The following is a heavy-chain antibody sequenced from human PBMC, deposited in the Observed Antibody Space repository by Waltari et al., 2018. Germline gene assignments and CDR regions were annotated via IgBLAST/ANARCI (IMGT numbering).Heavy chain of an antibody. CDR2: ISYGGST. CDR1: GDSISTTTYP. CDR3: ARRSRDSSGHFYSDY. D-gene: IGHD3-22*01. Sequence: LQLQESGPGLVKPSETLSLTCTVSGDSISTTTYPWAWVRQPPGEGLEWIGTISYGGSTYYKPSLKSRVTISIDTSKNHYSLVLTSVTAADTAVYYCARRSRDSSGHFYSDYWGQGTLVAVSS. V-gene: IGHV4-39*02. J-gene: IGHJ4*02.